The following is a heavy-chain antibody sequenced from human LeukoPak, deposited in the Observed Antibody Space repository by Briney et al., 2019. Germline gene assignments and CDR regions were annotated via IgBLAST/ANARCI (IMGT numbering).Heavy chain of an antibody. J-gene: IGHJ4*02. V-gene: IGHV3-30*03. D-gene: IGHD5-12*01. CDR2: ISYDGSNK. CDR1: GFTFSSYG. Sequence: PGRSLRLSCAASGFTFSSYGMHWVRQAPGKGLEWVAVISYDGSNKYYADSVKGRFTISRDNSKNTLYPQMNSLRAEDTAVYYCASARALYGYSGYDEPYFDYWGQGTLVTVSS. CDR3: ASARALYGYSGYDEPYFDY.